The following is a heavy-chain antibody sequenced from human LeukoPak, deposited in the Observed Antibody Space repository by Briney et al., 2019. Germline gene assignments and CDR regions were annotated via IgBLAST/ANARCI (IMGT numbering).Heavy chain of an antibody. V-gene: IGHV1-18*01. CDR2: ISAYNGNT. Sequence: RASVKVSCKASGYTFTSYGISWVRQAPGQGLEWMGWISAYNGNTNYAQKLHGRVTMTTETSTSTAYMELRSLRSDDTAVYYCAREPKPSNSSSWYFLPSHYILYYYYYGMDVWGQGTTVTVSS. CDR1: GYTFTSYG. J-gene: IGHJ6*02. CDR3: AREPKPSNSSSWYFLPSHYILYYYYYGMDV. D-gene: IGHD6-13*01.